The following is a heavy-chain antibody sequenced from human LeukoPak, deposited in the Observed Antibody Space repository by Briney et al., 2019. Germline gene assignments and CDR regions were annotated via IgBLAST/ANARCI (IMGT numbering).Heavy chain of an antibody. V-gene: IGHV7-4-1*02. D-gene: IGHD3-16*02. J-gene: IGHJ4*02. CDR2: IHPSTGNP. CDR1: GYTFTNYA. CDR3: ARAFQSLGGLSLPDY. Sequence: ASVKVSCKTSGYTFTNYAMNWVRQAPGQGLEWMGWIHPSTGNPTYAQGFTGRFVFSLDTSVSTTYLQISSLKAEDTAVYYCARAFQSLGGLSLPDYWGQGTLVTVSS.